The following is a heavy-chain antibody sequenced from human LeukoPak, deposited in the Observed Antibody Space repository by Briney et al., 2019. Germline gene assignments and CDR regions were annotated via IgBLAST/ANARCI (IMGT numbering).Heavy chain of an antibody. D-gene: IGHD5-12*01. V-gene: IGHV4-4*07. CDR1: GGSINSHY. CDR3: ARDRGAYDY. Sequence: SETLSLTCTVSGGSINSHYWSWIRQPAGKGLEWIGRIYSSGSTNHNPSLKSRVTMSVDASKNQISLKLSSVTAADTAVYYCARDRGAYDYWGQGTLVTVSS. J-gene: IGHJ4*02. CDR2: IYSSGST.